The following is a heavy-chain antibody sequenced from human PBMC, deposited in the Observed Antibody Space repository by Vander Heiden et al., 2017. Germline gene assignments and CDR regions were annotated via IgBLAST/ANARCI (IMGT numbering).Heavy chain of an antibody. V-gene: IGHV3-49*03. CDR3: TTVRGYRYGSVGFDP. D-gene: IGHD5-18*01. CDR2: IRSKAYGGTT. J-gene: IGHJ5*02. CDR1: GFTFGDYA. Sequence: EVQLVESGGGLVQPGRSLRLSCTASGFTFGDYAMSWFRQAPGKGLEWVGFIRSKAYGGTTEYAASVKGRFTISRDDSKSIAYLQMYSLKTEDTDVYYCTTVRGYRYGSVGFDPWGQGTLVNVSS.